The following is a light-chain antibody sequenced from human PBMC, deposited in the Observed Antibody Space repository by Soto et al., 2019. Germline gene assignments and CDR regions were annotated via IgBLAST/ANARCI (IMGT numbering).Light chain of an antibody. CDR3: SSYTSSSTWV. J-gene: IGLJ3*02. Sequence: QSALTQPASVSGSPGQSITLSCTGTSSDVGGYNYVSWYHQHPGKAPKLMIYDVSNRPSGVSNRFSGSKSGNTASLTISGLQAEDEADYYFSSYTSSSTWVFGGGTKLAVL. V-gene: IGLV2-14*01. CDR2: DVS. CDR1: SSDVGGYNY.